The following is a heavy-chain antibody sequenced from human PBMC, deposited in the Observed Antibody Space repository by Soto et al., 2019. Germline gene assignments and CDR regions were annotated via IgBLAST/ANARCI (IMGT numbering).Heavy chain of an antibody. CDR3: ARGIESAVGLQLPPPSLYYYHYMDV. CDR2: ISAYNGNT. Sequence: ASVKVSCKASGYTFTSYGISWVRQAPGKGLEWMGWISAYNGNTNYAQKLQGRVTMTTDTSTSTAYMELRSLRSDDTAVYYCARGIESAVGLQLPPPSLYYYHYMDVWGKGTTVTVSS. CDR1: GYTFTSYG. J-gene: IGHJ6*03. D-gene: IGHD5-18*01. V-gene: IGHV1-18*01.